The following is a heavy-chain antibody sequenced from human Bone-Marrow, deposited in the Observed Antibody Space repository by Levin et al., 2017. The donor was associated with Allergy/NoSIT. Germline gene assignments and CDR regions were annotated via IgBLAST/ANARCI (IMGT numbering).Heavy chain of an antibody. D-gene: IGHD2-2*01. Sequence: GGSLRLSCAGSGFTFNNAWMDWVRQAPGKGLEWVGRIKSKTDGGTTDFAAPVPGRFTISRDDSQNTLYMEMNSLNTEDTAVYYCSWPYGSGPSCYCYWGQGTLVTVSS. CDR2: IKSKTDGGTT. J-gene: IGHJ4*02. CDR1: GFTFNNAW. CDR3: SWPYGSGPSCYCY. V-gene: IGHV3-15*01.